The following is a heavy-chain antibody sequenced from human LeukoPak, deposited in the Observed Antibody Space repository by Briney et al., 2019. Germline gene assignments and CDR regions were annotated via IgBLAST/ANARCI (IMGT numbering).Heavy chain of an antibody. CDR3: ARAQSSIWPPAPIDY. CDR1: GYTFTSYG. D-gene: IGHD6-13*01. V-gene: IGHV1-69*13. Sequence: SVKVSCKASGYTFTSYGISWVRQAPGQGLEWMGEIIPIFNTANYAQKFQGRVTITADESTSTAYMELSSLRSEDTAVYYCARAQSSIWPPAPIDYWGQGTLVTVSS. J-gene: IGHJ4*02. CDR2: IIPIFNTA.